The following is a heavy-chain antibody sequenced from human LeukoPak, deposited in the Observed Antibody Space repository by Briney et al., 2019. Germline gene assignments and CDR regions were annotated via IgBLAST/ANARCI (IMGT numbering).Heavy chain of an antibody. CDR1: GYTFTGYY. CDR2: INPNSGGT. CDR3: AGGSGWDPPSGWFDP. D-gene: IGHD6-19*01. V-gene: IGHV1-2*04. J-gene: IGHJ5*02. Sequence: GASVKVSCKASGYTFTGYYMHWVRQAPGQGLEWMGWINPNSGGTNYAQKFQGWVTMTRDTSISTAYMELSGLRSDDTAVYYCAGGSGWDPPSGWFDPWGQGTLVTVSS.